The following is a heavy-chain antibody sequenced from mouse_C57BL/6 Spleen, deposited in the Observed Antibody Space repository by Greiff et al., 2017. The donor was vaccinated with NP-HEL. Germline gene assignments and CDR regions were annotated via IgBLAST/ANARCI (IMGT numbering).Heavy chain of an antibody. CDR3: TTRKVFITTVPYFDY. J-gene: IGHJ2*01. Sequence: EVQLVESGAELVRPGASVKLSCTASGFNIKDYYMHWVKQRPEQGLEWIGRIDPEDGDTEYAPKFQGKATMTADTSSNTAYLQLSSLTSEDTAVYYCTTRKVFITTVPYFDYWGQGTTLTVSS. CDR2: IDPEDGDT. CDR1: GFNIKDYY. D-gene: IGHD1-1*01. V-gene: IGHV14-1*01.